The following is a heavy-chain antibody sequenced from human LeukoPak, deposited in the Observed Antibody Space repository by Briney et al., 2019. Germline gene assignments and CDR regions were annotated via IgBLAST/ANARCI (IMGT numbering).Heavy chain of an antibody. CDR2: INSGGST. CDR1: GFTLSSYA. V-gene: IGHV3-23*01. J-gene: IGHJ4*02. D-gene: IGHD3-22*01. CDR3: ARDQAYYYDSSGYYPFDY. Sequence: GGSLRLSCAASGFTLSSYAMSWVRQAPGKGLEWVSTINSGGSTYYADSVKGRFTISRDNSKNTLYLQMNSLRAEDTAVYYCARDQAYYYDSSGYYPFDYWGQGTLVTVSS.